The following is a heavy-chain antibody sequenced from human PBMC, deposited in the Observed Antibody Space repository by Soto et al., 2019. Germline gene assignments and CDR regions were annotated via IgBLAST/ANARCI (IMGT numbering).Heavy chain of an antibody. CDR1: GFTFSSYW. CDR3: ASEVAYYDFWSGYYRHYYYYGMDV. J-gene: IGHJ6*02. CDR2: IKQDGSEK. D-gene: IGHD3-3*01. Sequence: GGSLRLSCAASGFTFSSYWMSWVRQAPGKGLEWVANIKQDGSEKYYVDSVKGRFTISRDNAKNSLYLQMNSLRAEDTAVYYCASEVAYYDFWSGYYRHYYYYGMDVWGQGTTVTVSS. V-gene: IGHV3-7*01.